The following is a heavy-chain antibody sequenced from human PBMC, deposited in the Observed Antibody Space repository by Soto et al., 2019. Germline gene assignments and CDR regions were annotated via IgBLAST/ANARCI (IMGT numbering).Heavy chain of an antibody. J-gene: IGHJ3*02. D-gene: IGHD4-17*01. Sequence: QLQLQESGPGLVKPSETLSLTCTVSGGSISSNSYYWGWIRQPPGKGLEWIGFIYYSGSTYYNASLKSRVTISVDTSKNQFPLKLSSVTAADTAVNYCARRGRTTVTTNGAFDIWGQGTMVTVSS. CDR3: ARRGRTTVTTNGAFDI. V-gene: IGHV4-39*01. CDR2: IYYSGST. CDR1: GGSISSNSYY.